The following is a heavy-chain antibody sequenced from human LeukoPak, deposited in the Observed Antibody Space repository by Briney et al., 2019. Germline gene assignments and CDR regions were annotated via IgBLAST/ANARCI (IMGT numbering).Heavy chain of an antibody. CDR1: GGSISSGSYY. Sequence: SETLSLTCTVSGGSISSGSYYWSWIRQPAGKGLEWIGRIYTSGSTNYNPSLKSRVTISVDTSKNQFSLKLSSVTAADTAVYYCAATGFWSGYYHPWGQGTLVTVSS. V-gene: IGHV4-61*02. CDR3: AATGFWSGYYHP. CDR2: IYTSGST. J-gene: IGHJ5*02. D-gene: IGHD3-3*01.